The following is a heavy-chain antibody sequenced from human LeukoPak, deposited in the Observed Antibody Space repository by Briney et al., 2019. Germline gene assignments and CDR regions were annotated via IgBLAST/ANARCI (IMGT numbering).Heavy chain of an antibody. J-gene: IGHJ2*01. CDR3: ARQGGGFWYFDL. Sequence: SETLSLTCTVSGGSISSYYWSWIRQPPGKGLEWIGYIYYSGSTNYNPSLKSRVTISVDTSKNQFSLKLSSVTAADTTVYYCARQGGGFWYFDLWGRGTLVTVSS. CDR1: GGSISSYY. V-gene: IGHV4-59*08. CDR2: IYYSGST. D-gene: IGHD6-25*01.